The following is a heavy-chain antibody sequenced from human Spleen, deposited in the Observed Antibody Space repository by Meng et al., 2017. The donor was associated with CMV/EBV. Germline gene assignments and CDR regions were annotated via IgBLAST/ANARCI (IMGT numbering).Heavy chain of an antibody. Sequence: SETLSLTCTVSGGSTTSSFWSWIRQPPGKGLEWIGHIYYTGSTNYNPSLKSRVTMSVDTSKNHVSLILSSVTAADTAVYYCASGYGGNPGTNNYWGQGTLVTVSS. CDR1: GGSTTSSF. D-gene: IGHD4-23*01. J-gene: IGHJ4*02. V-gene: IGHV4-59*01. CDR3: ASGYGGNPGTNNY. CDR2: IYYTGST.